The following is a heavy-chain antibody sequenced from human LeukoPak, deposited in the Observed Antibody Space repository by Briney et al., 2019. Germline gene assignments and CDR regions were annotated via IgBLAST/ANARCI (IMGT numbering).Heavy chain of an antibody. D-gene: IGHD1-26*01. CDR2: ISYDGDHK. CDR3: AREYYSGNYYVFDY. Sequence: GRSLRLSCAASGFTFSNYGIHWVRQAPGKGLEWVAVISYDGDHKYYPDSVKGRFTISRDSSKNTVYLQMNSLRVEDTAVYFCAREYYSGNYYVFDYWGQGTLVTVSS. V-gene: IGHV3-30*03. J-gene: IGHJ4*02. CDR1: GFTFSNYG.